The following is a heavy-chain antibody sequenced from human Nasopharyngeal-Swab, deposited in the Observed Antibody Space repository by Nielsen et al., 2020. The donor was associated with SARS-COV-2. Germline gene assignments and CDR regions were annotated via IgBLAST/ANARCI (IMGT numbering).Heavy chain of an antibody. D-gene: IGHD1-14*01. Sequence: GESLKISCSASGFSITTYGMTWVRQAPGKGLEWVAGISELGSGIYYADSVWGRFSNSRDTSKNTVYLQMHTLRADDTALYFCTRGLTGHIVQWNPSPYWGQGTLVTVSS. J-gene: IGHJ4*02. CDR1: GFSITTYG. CDR3: TRGLTGHIVQWNPSPY. V-gene: IGHV3-23*01. CDR2: ISELGSGI.